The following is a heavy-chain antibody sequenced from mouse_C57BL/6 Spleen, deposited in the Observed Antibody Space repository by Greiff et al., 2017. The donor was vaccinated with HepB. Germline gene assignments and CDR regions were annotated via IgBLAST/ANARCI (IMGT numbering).Heavy chain of an antibody. CDR2: IRNKANGYTT. V-gene: IGHV7-3*01. J-gene: IGHJ4*01. CDR3: ARHSSEDAMDY. CDR1: GFTFTDYY. Sequence: DVMLVESGGGLVQPGGSLSLSCAASGFTFTDYYMSWVRQPPGKALEWLGFIRNKANGYTTEYSASVKGRFTISRDNSQSILYLQMNALRAEDSATYYCARHSSEDAMDYWGQGTSVTVSS. D-gene: IGHD1-1*01.